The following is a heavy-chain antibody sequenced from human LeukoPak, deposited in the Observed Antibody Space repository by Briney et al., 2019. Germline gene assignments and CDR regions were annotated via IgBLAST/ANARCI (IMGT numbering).Heavy chain of an antibody. J-gene: IGHJ4*02. Sequence: SETLSLTCTVSGGSISSSSYYWGWIRQPPGKGLEWIGSIYYSGSTYYNPSLKSRVTISVDTSKNQFSLKLSSVTAADTAVYYCARREYPVWIDYWGQGTLVTVSS. V-gene: IGHV4-39*01. CDR3: ARREYPVWIDY. D-gene: IGHD2/OR15-2a*01. CDR2: IYYSGST. CDR1: GGSISSSSYY.